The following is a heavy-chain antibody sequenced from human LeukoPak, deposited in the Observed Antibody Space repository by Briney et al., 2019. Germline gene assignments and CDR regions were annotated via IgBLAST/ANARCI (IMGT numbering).Heavy chain of an antibody. D-gene: IGHD3-10*01. CDR2: ISAYNGNT. Sequence: ASVKVSCKASGYTFTSYGISGVRQAPGQGLEWMGWISAYNGNTNYAQKLQGRDTMTTDTSTSTAYMELWSLRSDDTAVYYCARFYYGSESPHYYYYGMDVWGQGTTVTVSS. CDR1: GYTFTSYG. J-gene: IGHJ6*02. CDR3: ARFYYGSESPHYYYYGMDV. V-gene: IGHV1-18*01.